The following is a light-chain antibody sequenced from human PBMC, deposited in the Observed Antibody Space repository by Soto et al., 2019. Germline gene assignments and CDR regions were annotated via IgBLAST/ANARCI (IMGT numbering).Light chain of an antibody. CDR2: AVS. J-gene: IGLJ1*01. Sequence: QSALTQPASVSGSPGQSITISCTGTSSDVGGYNYVSWYQQHPGKAPKLMIYAVSNRPSGVSNRFSGSKFGNTATLTISGLQAEDEADYYCCSYTVSGTYVFGTGTKVTVL. V-gene: IGLV2-14*01. CDR3: CSYTVSGTYV. CDR1: SSDVGGYNY.